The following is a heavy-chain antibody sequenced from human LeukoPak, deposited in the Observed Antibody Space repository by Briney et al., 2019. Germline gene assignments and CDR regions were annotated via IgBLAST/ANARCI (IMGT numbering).Heavy chain of an antibody. CDR2: IYYSGST. V-gene: IGHV4-59*01. CDR3: ARKLESGYDLFFDY. J-gene: IGHJ4*02. D-gene: IGHD5-12*01. Sequence: SETLSLTCTVSGGSISSYYWSWIRQPPGKGLEWIGYIYYSGSTNYNPSLKSRVTISVDTSKNQFSLKLSSVTAADTAVYYCARKLESGYDLFFDYWGQGTLVTVSS. CDR1: GGSISSYY.